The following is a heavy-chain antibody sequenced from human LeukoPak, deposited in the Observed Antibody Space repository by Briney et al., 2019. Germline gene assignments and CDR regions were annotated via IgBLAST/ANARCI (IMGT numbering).Heavy chain of an antibody. CDR3: ARGPYCSGGTCYVLGAFDI. CDR1: GFTFSSYA. V-gene: IGHV3-23*01. Sequence: PGGSLRLSCAASGFTFSSYAMSWVRQAPGQGLEGGSGISASGNTTFYADSVKGRFTISRDNSKDTLYLQMNSLRAEDTALYYCARGPYCSGGTCYVLGAFDIWGQGTMVTVSS. CDR2: ISASGNTT. D-gene: IGHD2-15*01. J-gene: IGHJ3*02.